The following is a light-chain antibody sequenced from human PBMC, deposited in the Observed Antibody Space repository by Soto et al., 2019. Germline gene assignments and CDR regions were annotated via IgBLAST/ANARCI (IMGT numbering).Light chain of an antibody. Sequence: DIVLTHSPGTLSLSPGERATLSCRASQTVRDGYLAWYQQKPGQAPRLFIYGASARATGIPDRFSGSGSGTDFTLTISGLEPEDFALYYCQQYGVSMFTFGQGAKLEIK. CDR1: QTVRDGY. CDR2: GAS. J-gene: IGKJ2*01. V-gene: IGKV3-20*01. CDR3: QQYGVSMFT.